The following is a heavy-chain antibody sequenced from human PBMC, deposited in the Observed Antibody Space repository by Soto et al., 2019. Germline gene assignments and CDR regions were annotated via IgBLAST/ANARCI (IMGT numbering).Heavy chain of an antibody. Sequence: PSETLSLTCTVSGGSISSSSYYWGWIRQPPGKGLEWIGSIYYSGSTYYNPSLKNRVTISVDTSKNQFSLQLSSVTAADTAVYYFARHTRPGYCSGGSCSGRYNWFDPWGQGTLVT. V-gene: IGHV4-39*01. D-gene: IGHD2-15*01. CDR2: IYYSGST. CDR1: GGSISSSSYY. J-gene: IGHJ5*02. CDR3: ARHTRPGYCSGGSCSGRYNWFDP.